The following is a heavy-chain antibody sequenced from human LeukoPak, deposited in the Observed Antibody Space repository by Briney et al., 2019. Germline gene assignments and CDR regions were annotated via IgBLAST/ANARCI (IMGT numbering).Heavy chain of an antibody. J-gene: IGHJ4*02. CDR1: GYTFTGYY. D-gene: IGHD2-2*01. CDR3: ARDWSAIVVVPAAIEGGLFDY. V-gene: IGHV1-2*02. Sequence: ASVKVSCKASGYTFTGYYMHWVRQAPGQGLEWMGWINPNSGGTNYAQKFQGRVTMTRDTSISTAYMELSRLRSDDTAVYYCARDWSAIVVVPAAIEGGLFDYWGQGTLVTVSS. CDR2: INPNSGGT.